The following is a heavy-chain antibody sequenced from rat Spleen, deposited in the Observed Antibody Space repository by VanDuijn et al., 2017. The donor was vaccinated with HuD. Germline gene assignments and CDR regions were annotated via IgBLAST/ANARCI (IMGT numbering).Heavy chain of an antibody. CDR2: ISFDGGRN. CDR1: GFTFSDYY. CDR3: TTDRPGALMDA. V-gene: IGHV5-20*01. Sequence: EVQLVESDGGLVQPGRSLKLSCAASGFTFSDYYMAWVRQAPTKGLEWVATISFDGGRNFYRDSVKGRFTISRDNAKSSLYLQMDSLRSGDTATYYCTTDRPGALMDAWGQGVSVTVSS. J-gene: IGHJ4*01. D-gene: IGHD5-1*01.